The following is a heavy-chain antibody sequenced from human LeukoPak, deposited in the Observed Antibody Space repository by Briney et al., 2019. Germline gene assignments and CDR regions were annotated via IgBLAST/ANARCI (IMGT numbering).Heavy chain of an antibody. CDR2: INPNSGGT. D-gene: IGHD4-17*01. CDR1: GYTFTGYY. J-gene: IGHJ6*03. V-gene: IGHV1-2*06. Sequence: ASVKVSCKASGYTFTGYYTHWVRQAPGQGLEWMGRINPNSGGTNYAQKFQGRVTMTRDTSISTAYMELSRLRSDDTAVYYCATEVGRYYGVNYYYYMDVWGKGTTVTVSS. CDR3: ATEVGRYYGVNYYYYMDV.